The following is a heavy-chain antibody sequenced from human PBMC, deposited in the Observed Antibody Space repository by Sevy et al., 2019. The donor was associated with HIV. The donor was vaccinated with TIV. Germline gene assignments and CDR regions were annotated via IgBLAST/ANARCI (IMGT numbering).Heavy chain of an antibody. V-gene: IGHV4-34*01. Sequence: SETLSLKCAVYGGSFNDYYWTWIRQPPGKGLEWIGEINHSGTTNHNPSLKSRVTISVDRSKNQFSLRLSSVTAADTAGYYCARELGYTNSSSFDSWGRGTLVTVSS. CDR2: INHSGTT. CDR3: ARELGYTNSSSFDS. D-gene: IGHD6-6*01. J-gene: IGHJ4*02. CDR1: GGSFNDYY.